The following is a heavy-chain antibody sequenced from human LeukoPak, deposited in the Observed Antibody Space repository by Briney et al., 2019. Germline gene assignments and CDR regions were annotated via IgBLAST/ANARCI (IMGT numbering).Heavy chain of an antibody. CDR3: ARDFYGSGSYGWFDP. CDR1: GGSINSGDNY. V-gene: IGHV4-30-2*01. J-gene: IGHJ5*02. CDR2: IYYSGST. D-gene: IGHD3-10*01. Sequence: PSQTLSLTCTVSGGSINSGDNYWSWIRQPPGKGLEWIGYIYYSGSTYYNPSLKSRVTISVDRTKKQFSLKLSSVTAADTAVYYCARDFYGSGSYGWFDPWGQGTLDTVSS.